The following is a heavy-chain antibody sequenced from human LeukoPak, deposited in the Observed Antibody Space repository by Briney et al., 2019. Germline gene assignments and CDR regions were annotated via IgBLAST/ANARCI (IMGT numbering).Heavy chain of an antibody. V-gene: IGHV3-9*01. D-gene: IGHD3-9*01. J-gene: IGHJ4*02. CDR1: GFTFDDYA. CDR3: AKGPNFDWLSNFDY. Sequence: PGRSLRLSCAASGFTFDDYAMHWVRQAPGKGLEWVSGISWNSGSIGYADSVKGRFTISRDNAKNSLYLQMNSLRAEDTALYYCAKGPNFDWLSNFDYWGQGTLVTVSS. CDR2: ISWNSGSI.